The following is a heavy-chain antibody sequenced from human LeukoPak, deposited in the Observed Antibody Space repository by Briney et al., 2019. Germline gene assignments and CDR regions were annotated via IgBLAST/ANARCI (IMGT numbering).Heavy chain of an antibody. CDR2: INPSGGST. CDR1: GYTFTSYH. D-gene: IGHD3-10*01. J-gene: IGHJ6*03. CDR3: ASQGSMVRGAHYYMDV. V-gene: IGHV1-46*01. Sequence: ASVKVSCKASGYTFTSYHMHWVRQAPGQGLEWMGIINPSGGSTSYAQKFQGRVTMTRDTSTSTVYMELSSLRSEDTAVYYCASQGSMVRGAHYYMDVWGKGTTVTVSS.